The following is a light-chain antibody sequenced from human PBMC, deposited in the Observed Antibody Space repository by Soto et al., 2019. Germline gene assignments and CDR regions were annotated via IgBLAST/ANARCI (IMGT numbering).Light chain of an antibody. V-gene: IGLV2-23*01. CDR2: EGS. CDR3: CSYAGTTTYA. J-gene: IGLJ1*01. CDR1: SGDIGSHNL. Sequence: QSALTQPASVSGSPGQSITISCTGTSGDIGSHNLVSWFRQYPGKAPQLILYEGSKRPSGVSKRFSGSTSGNTAALTSSGLQAEDEADFDCCSYAGTTTYAFGTGTKLTVL.